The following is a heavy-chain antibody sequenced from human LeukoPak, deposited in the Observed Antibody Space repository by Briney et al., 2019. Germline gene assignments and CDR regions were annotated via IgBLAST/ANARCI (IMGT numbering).Heavy chain of an antibody. V-gene: IGHV3-23*01. CDR3: AKDLDRGTVVTPFDY. CDR1: GFTFSSFA. D-gene: IGHD4-23*01. CDR2: VSGSGGNT. Sequence: GGSLRLSCAASGFTFSSFAMSWVRQAPGQGLEWVSAVSGSGGNTYYADSVKGRFTISRDNSKNTLYLQMNSLRAEDTAVYYCAKDLDRGTVVTPFDYWGQGTLVTVSS. J-gene: IGHJ4*02.